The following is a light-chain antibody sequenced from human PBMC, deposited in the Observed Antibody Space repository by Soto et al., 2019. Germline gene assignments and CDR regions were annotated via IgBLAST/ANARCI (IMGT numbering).Light chain of an antibody. CDR1: QSISSY. CDR3: QQSYSTPQP. J-gene: IGKJ1*01. CDR2: AAS. Sequence: DIQMTQSPSSLSASVGDRVTITCRASQSISSYLNWYQQKPGKAPKLLIYAASSLQSGVPSRFSGSGSGTVFTLTISSLQPEDFATYYCQQSYSTPQPFGQGTKVDIK. V-gene: IGKV1-39*01.